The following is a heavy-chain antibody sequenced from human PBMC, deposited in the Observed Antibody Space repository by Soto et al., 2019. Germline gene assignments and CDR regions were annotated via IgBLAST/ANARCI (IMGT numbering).Heavy chain of an antibody. J-gene: IGHJ6*03. CDR1: GDSVSSNSAA. D-gene: IGHD3-3*01. Sequence: SQTLSLTCAISGDSVSSNSAAWNWIRQSPSRGLEWLGRTYYRSKWYNDYAVSVKSRITINPDTSKNQFSLQLNSVTPEDTAVYYCARAYYDFWSGYYYMDVWGKGTTVTVSS. CDR3: ARAYYDFWSGYYYMDV. V-gene: IGHV6-1*01. CDR2: TYYRSKWYN.